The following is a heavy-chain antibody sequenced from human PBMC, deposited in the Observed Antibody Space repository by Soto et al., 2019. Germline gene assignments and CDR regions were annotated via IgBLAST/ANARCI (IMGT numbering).Heavy chain of an antibody. V-gene: IGHV4-39*01. Sequence: SETLSLTCTVSGGSISSSSYYCFLILQPPVKGLEWIGSIYYSGSTYYNPSLKSRVTISVDTSKNQFSLKLSSVTAADTAVYYCASSNIVVVVAATRQDAFDIWGQGTMVTVSS. CDR2: IYYSGST. D-gene: IGHD2-15*01. CDR3: ASSNIVVVVAATRQDAFDI. CDR1: GGSISSSSYY. J-gene: IGHJ3*02.